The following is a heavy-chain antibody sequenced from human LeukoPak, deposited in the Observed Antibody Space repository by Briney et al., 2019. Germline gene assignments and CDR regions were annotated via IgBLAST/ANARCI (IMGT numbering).Heavy chain of an antibody. CDR2: IESKTDGGTT. J-gene: IGHJ4*02. Sequence: GGSLRLSCAASGFSFSDAWMSWVRQIPGKGLEWVSRIESKTDGGTTDYAAPVKGRFTTSRDDSTNTLYLQMNSLKSEDTAVYYCTTYGSGRKFDYWGQGILVTVSS. D-gene: IGHD3-10*01. CDR3: TTYGSGRKFDY. CDR1: GFSFSDAW. V-gene: IGHV3-15*04.